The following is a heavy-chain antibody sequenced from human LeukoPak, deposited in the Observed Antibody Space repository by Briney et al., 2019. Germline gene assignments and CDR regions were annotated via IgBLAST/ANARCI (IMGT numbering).Heavy chain of an antibody. CDR2: VYYSGST. CDR1: GGSISSYY. CDR3: ARGEWLSDFDY. J-gene: IGHJ4*02. D-gene: IGHD3-3*01. V-gene: IGHV4-59*01. Sequence: SETLSLTCTVSGGSISSYYWSWIRQPPGKGLEWIGYVYYSGSTNYNPSLKSRVTISVDTSKNQFSLKLSSVTAADTAVYYCARGEWLSDFDYWGQGTLVTVSS.